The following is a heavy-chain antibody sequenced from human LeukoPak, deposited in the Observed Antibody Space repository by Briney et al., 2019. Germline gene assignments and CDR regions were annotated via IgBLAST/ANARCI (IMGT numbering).Heavy chain of an antibody. Sequence: ASVKVSCKASGYTFTGYYMHWVRQAPGQGLEWMGWINPNSGGTSYAQKFQGRVTMTRDTSISTAYMELSRLRSDDTAVYYCARDPSSGWYYFDYWGQGTLVTVSS. CDR3: ARDPSSGWYYFDY. D-gene: IGHD6-19*01. CDR1: GYTFTGYY. CDR2: INPNSGGT. V-gene: IGHV1-2*02. J-gene: IGHJ4*02.